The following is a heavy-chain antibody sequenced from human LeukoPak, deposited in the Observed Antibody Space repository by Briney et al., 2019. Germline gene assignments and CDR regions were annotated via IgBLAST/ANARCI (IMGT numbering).Heavy chain of an antibody. CDR1: GYTFTSYD. D-gene: IGHD2-21*01. Sequence: ASVKVSCKASGYTFTSYDINWVRQATGQGLEWMGWMNPNSGNTGYAQKLQGRVTMTTDTSTSTAYMELRSLRSDDTAVYYCARVLHKRLLDVWGQGTTVTVSS. J-gene: IGHJ6*02. CDR2: MNPNSGNT. CDR3: ARVLHKRLLDV. V-gene: IGHV1-8*01.